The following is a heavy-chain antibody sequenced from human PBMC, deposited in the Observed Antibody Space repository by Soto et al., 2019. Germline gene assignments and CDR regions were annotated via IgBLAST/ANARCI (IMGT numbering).Heavy chain of an antibody. CDR3: ARGHRRGIFGVPPNWFDP. CDR1: GGSFSGYY. D-gene: IGHD3-3*01. Sequence: SETLSLTCAVYGGSFSGYYWSWIRQPPGKGLEWIGEINHSGSTNYNPSLKSRVTISVDTSKNQFSLKLSSVTAADTAVYYCARGHRRGIFGVPPNWFDPWGQGTLVTV. J-gene: IGHJ5*02. V-gene: IGHV4-34*01. CDR2: INHSGST.